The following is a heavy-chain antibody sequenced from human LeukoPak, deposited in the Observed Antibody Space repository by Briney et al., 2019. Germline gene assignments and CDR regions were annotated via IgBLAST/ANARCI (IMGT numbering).Heavy chain of an antibody. V-gene: IGHV3-23*01. Sequence: GGSLRLSCAASGFTFSSYAMSWVRQAPGKGLEWVSAISGSGGSTYYADSVKGRFTISRDNSKNTMYLQMNSLRAEDTAVYYCASLIAARMPFDYWGQGTLVTVSS. J-gene: IGHJ4*02. CDR2: ISGSGGST. D-gene: IGHD6-6*01. CDR1: GFTFSSYA. CDR3: ASLIAARMPFDY.